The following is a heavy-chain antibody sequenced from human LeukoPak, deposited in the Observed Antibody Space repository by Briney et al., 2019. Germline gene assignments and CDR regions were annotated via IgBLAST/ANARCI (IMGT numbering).Heavy chain of an antibody. V-gene: IGHV4-39*07. CDR2: IYYSGST. D-gene: IGHD3-22*01. Sequence: SETLSLTCTVSGGSISSSSYYWGWIRQPPGKGLEWIGSIYYSGSTYYNPSLKSRVTISVDTSKNQFSLKLSSVTAADTAVYYCARVYDGSGYPNLDYWGQGTLVTVSS. CDR1: GGSISSSSYY. CDR3: ARVYDGSGYPNLDY. J-gene: IGHJ4*02.